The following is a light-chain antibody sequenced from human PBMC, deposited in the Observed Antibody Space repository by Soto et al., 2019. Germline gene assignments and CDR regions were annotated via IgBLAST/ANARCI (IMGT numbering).Light chain of an antibody. J-gene: IGKJ2*01. CDR2: GAS. V-gene: IGKV3-15*01. Sequence: EIVMTQSPATLSLSPGERATVSCRASQSVSSNLAWYQQKTGQAPRLLIYGASTRATGIPARFSGSGSGTEFTLTIGSLQSEDFAVYYCQQYNNWPRTFGQGTKLEIK. CDR1: QSVSSN. CDR3: QQYNNWPRT.